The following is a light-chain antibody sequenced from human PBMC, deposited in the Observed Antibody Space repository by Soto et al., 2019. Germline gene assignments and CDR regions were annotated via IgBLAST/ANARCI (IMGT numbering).Light chain of an antibody. V-gene: IGKV3-20*01. CDR2: GAS. CDR3: QQYGSSPRT. Sequence: EIVLTQSPGTLSLSPGERATLSCRASQSVSSSYLAWYQQKPGQAPRLLIYGASSRATGIPDRFSDSGSGTDFTLTISRLEPEDFAVYYCQQYGSSPRTFGQGTRLEMK. CDR1: QSVSSSY. J-gene: IGKJ5*01.